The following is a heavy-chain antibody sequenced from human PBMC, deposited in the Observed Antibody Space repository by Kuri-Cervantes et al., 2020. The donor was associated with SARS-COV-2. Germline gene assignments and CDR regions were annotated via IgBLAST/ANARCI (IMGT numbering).Heavy chain of an antibody. CDR3: ARIKGYCSSTSCSNWFDP. CDR1: GFSLNTSGMC. Sequence: SGPTLVKPTQTLTLTCTFSGFSLNTSGMCVSWIRQPPGKALEWLARIDWDDDKYYSTSLRTRLTISKDTSKNQVVLTMTNVDPVDTATYYCARIKGYCSSTSCSNWFDPWGQGTLVTVSS. D-gene: IGHD2-2*01. V-gene: IGHV2-70*11. J-gene: IGHJ5*02. CDR2: IDWDDDK.